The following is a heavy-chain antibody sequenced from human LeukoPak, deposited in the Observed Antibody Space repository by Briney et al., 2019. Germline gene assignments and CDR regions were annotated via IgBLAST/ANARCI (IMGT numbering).Heavy chain of an antibody. CDR2: INPNSGGT. Sequence: GASVKVSCKASGYTFTGYYMHWVRLAPGQGHEWMGWINPNSGGTNYAQKFEGRVTMTRDTSISTAYMELSRLRSDDTAVYYCARDLYYDFWSGYCDYWGQGTLVTVSS. CDR1: GYTFTGYY. J-gene: IGHJ4*02. CDR3: ARDLYYDFWSGYCDY. D-gene: IGHD3-3*01. V-gene: IGHV1-2*02.